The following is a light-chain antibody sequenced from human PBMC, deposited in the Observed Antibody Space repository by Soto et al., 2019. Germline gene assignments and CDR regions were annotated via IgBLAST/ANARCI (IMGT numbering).Light chain of an antibody. CDR2: AAS. CDR3: QQSHITTLFT. V-gene: IGKV1-39*01. CDR1: QNINSH. J-gene: IGKJ2*01. Sequence: DLQMTQSPSSLSASIGDRVTITCRASQNINSHLNWYQQKPGKAPKVLIYAASRLQSGVPLRFSGSGSRTEFTLTISSLEPEDFATYYCQQSHITTLFTFGKGTKLEIK.